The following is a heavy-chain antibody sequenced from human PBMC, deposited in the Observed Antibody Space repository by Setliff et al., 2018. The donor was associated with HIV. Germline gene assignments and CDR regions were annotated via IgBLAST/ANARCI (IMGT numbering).Heavy chain of an antibody. CDR2: INAGNGNT. J-gene: IGHJ6*02. Sequence: ASVKVSCKASGYTFSNYVMQWVRQAPGQRLEWMGWINAGNGNTKYSQEFQGRVTITTDTSTSTAYMELSSLRSEDTAVYYCARDSPPQLQDYYYGMDVWGQGTTVTVSS. D-gene: IGHD3-10*01. CDR1: GYTFSNYV. CDR3: ARDSPPQLQDYYYGMDV. V-gene: IGHV1-3*03.